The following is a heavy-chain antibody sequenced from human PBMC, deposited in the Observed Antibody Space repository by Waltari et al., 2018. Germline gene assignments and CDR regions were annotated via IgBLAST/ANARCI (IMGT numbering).Heavy chain of an antibody. CDR1: GYTFTDYY. CDR3: AKGVVIENGFDP. Sequence: EVQLVQSGAEATKPGATVKFSCTASGYTFTDYYMPSVQQAPGKGLDWMGRGDPKDGETIYAEKFQGRVTITADTSTDTAYMELSSLRSEDTAVYYCAKGVVIENGFDPWGQGTLVTVSS. CDR2: GDPKDGET. J-gene: IGHJ5*02. D-gene: IGHD3-22*01. V-gene: IGHV1-69-2*01.